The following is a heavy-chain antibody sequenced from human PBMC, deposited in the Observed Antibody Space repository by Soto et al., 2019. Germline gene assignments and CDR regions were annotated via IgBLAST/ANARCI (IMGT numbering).Heavy chain of an antibody. CDR1: GFAFSNYA. J-gene: IGHJ4*02. Sequence: EVQLLESGGDLVQPGGSLRLSCAASGFAFSNYAMNWVRQAPGKGLEWVSVISGGGGTTYYADSVKGRFTISRDNSKKTLYLKRSSLRGDDTAVYYCAKEWSQGYYFDYWGQGPLVIVSS. CDR3: AKEWSQGYYFDY. D-gene: IGHD2-15*01. CDR2: ISGGGGTT. V-gene: IGHV3-23*01.